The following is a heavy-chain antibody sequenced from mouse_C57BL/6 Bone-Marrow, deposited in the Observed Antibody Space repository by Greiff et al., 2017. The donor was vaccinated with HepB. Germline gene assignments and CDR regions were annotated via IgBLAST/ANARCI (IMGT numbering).Heavy chain of an antibody. CDR1: GFTFSDYG. CDR3: ARPMSRAWFAY. Sequence: EVKVVESGGGLVKPGGSLKLSCAASGFTFSDYGMHWVRQAPEKGLEWVAYISSSSSTIYYADTVKGRFTISRDNAKNTLFLQMTSLRSEDTAMYYCARPMSRAWFAYWGQGTLVTVSA. V-gene: IGHV5-17*01. CDR2: ISSSSSTI. D-gene: IGHD2-3*01. J-gene: IGHJ3*01.